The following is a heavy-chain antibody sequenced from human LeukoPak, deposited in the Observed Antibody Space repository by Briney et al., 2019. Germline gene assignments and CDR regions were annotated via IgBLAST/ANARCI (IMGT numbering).Heavy chain of an antibody. CDR3: AKDRSSIYCSSTSCYTPLSQPYYYMDV. Sequence: GGSLRLSCAASGFTFSSYAMSWVRQAPGKGLEWVSAISGSGGSTYYADSVKGRFTISRDNSKNTLYLQMNSLRAEDTAVYYCAKDRSSIYCSSTSCYTPLSQPYYYMDVWGKGTTVTVSS. J-gene: IGHJ6*03. V-gene: IGHV3-23*01. D-gene: IGHD2-2*02. CDR1: GFTFSSYA. CDR2: ISGSGGST.